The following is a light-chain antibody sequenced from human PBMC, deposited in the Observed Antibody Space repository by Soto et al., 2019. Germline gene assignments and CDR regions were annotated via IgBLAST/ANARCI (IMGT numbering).Light chain of an antibody. Sequence: QSVLTQPPSVSGAPGQRVTISCTGSSSNIGAGYDVHWYQQLPGTAPKLLIFRNNNRPSGVPDRFSGSKSDTSASLAITGLQAEDEADYYCQSFDSSLRGVLFGGGTKLTVL. CDR3: QSFDSSLRGVL. CDR2: RNN. CDR1: SSNIGAGYD. V-gene: IGLV1-40*01. J-gene: IGLJ2*01.